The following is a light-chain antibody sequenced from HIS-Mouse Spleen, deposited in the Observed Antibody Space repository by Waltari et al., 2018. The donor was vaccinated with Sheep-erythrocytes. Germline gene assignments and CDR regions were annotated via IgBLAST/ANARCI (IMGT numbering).Light chain of an antibody. CDR3: MIWHSSAWV. CDR2: YKSDSDK. V-gene: IGLV5-45*03. J-gene: IGLJ3*02. CDR1: SGINVGTYR. Sequence: QAVLTQPSSLSASPGASASLTCTLRSGINVGTYRIYWYQQKTGSPPQYLLRYKSDSDKQPGSGVPRRFSGSKDASANAGILFISGRQSADVADYYCMIWHSSAWVFGGGTKLTVL.